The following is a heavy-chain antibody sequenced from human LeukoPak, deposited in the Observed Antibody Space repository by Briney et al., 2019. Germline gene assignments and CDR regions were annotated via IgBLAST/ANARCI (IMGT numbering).Heavy chain of an antibody. CDR3: AKILVSVVIGPADY. CDR1: GFTFSSYA. D-gene: IGHD3-22*01. Sequence: PGGSLRLSCAASGFTFSSYAMSWVRQAPGKGLEWVSAISGSGGSTYYADSVRGRFTISRDNSKNTLYLQMNSLRAEDTAVYYCAKILVSVVIGPADYWGQGTLVTVSS. J-gene: IGHJ4*02. V-gene: IGHV3-23*01. CDR2: ISGSGGST.